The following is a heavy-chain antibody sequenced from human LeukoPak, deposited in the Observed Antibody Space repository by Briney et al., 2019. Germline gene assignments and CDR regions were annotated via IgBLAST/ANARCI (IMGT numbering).Heavy chain of an antibody. Sequence: GGSLRLSCAASGFTFSSYAMGWVRQAPGKGLEWVSTISADSSSTYYAASVKGRFTISRDNSKNTLYLQMNTLRAEDTAVYYCATGMNNYDGSGHYSYFQHWGQGTLVTVSS. CDR2: ISADSSST. CDR1: GFTFSSYA. V-gene: IGHV3-23*01. J-gene: IGHJ1*01. CDR3: ATGMNNYDGSGHYSYFQH. D-gene: IGHD3-22*01.